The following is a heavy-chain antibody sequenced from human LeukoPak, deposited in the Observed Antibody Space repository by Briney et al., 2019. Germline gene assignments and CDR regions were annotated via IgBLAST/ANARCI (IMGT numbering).Heavy chain of an antibody. J-gene: IGHJ4*02. CDR1: GGSISSYY. D-gene: IGHD2-8*02. CDR3: AGHHPRNTVDF. V-gene: IGHV4-59*08. Sequence: SETLSLTCTVSGGSISSYYWSWIRQPPGKGLEWIAYISDIGSINYNPSLKCRVTISLDTSKNQFSLKLSSVTAADTAVYYCAGHHPRNTVDFWGQGTLVTVSS. CDR2: ISDIGSI.